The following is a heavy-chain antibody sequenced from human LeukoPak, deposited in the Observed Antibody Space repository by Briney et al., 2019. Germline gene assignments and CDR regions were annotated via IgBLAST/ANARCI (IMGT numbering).Heavy chain of an antibody. CDR2: ISCDGSNK. J-gene: IGHJ4*02. Sequence: GGSLRLSCAASGFTFSSYGMSWVRQAPGKGLEWVAVISCDGSNKYYADSVKGRFTISRDNSRNTLYLQMNSLRAEDTAVYYCARGSGYLETFDYWGQGTLVTVSS. CDR1: GFTFSSYG. CDR3: ARGSGYLETFDY. V-gene: IGHV3-30*03. D-gene: IGHD3-22*01.